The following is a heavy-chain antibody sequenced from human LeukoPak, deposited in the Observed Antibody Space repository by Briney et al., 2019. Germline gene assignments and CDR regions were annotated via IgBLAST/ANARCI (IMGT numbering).Heavy chain of an antibody. CDR3: AKVPFSGWSIDY. V-gene: IGHV3-23*01. CDR1: GFTFSSYA. CDR2: ISGSGGST. D-gene: IGHD6-19*01. J-gene: IGHJ4*02. Sequence: GASLRLSCAASGFTFSSYAMSWVRQAPGKGLEWVSAISGSGGSTYYADSVKGRFTISRDNSKNTLYLQMNSLRAEDTAVYYCAKVPFSGWSIDYWGQGTLVTVSS.